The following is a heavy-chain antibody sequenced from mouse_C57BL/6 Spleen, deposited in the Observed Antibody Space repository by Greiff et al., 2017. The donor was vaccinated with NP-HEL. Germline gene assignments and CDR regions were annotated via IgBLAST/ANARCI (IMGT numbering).Heavy chain of an antibody. J-gene: IGHJ2*01. Sequence: QVQLQQSGAELARPGASVKMSCKASGYTFTSYTLHWVKQRPGQGLEWIGYINPSSGYTKYNQKFKDTATLTADKSSSTAYMQLSSLTSEDSAVYYCARWTTVVATRGLLDYWGQGTTLTVSS. CDR3: ARWTTVVATRGLLDY. V-gene: IGHV1-4*01. CDR2: INPSSGYT. D-gene: IGHD1-1*01. CDR1: GYTFTSYT.